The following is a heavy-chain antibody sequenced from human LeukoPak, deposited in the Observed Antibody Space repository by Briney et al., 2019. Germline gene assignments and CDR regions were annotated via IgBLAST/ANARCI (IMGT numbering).Heavy chain of an antibody. CDR1: GYSFTSYW. J-gene: IGHJ4*02. D-gene: IGHD3-9*01. CDR3: ARRKEDYDILTGYSEVYDY. Sequence: PGESLKISCKGSGYSFTSYWIGWVRQMPGKGLEWMGIIYPGDSDTRYSPSFQGQVTISADKSISTAYLQWSSLKASDTAMYYCARRKEDYDILTGYSEVYDYWGQGTLVTVSS. V-gene: IGHV5-51*01. CDR2: IYPGDSDT.